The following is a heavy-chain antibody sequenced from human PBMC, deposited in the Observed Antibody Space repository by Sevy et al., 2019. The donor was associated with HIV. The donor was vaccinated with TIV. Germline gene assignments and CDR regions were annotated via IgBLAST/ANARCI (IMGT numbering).Heavy chain of an antibody. D-gene: IGHD1-26*01. CDR3: AKSDIVGATRGGFDY. Sequence: QLGGSLRLSCAASGFTFSSHGMHWVRQAPGKGLEWVAVISYDGSNKYYADSVKGRFTISRDNSKNTLYLQMNSLRAEDTAVYYCAKSDIVGATRGGFDYWGQGTLVTVSS. J-gene: IGHJ4*02. CDR2: ISYDGSNK. CDR1: GFTFSSHG. V-gene: IGHV3-30*18.